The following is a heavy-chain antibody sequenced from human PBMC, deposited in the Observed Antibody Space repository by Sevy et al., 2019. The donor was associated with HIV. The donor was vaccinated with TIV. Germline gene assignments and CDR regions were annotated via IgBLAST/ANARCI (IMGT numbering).Heavy chain of an antibody. CDR1: GFAFSTHA. J-gene: IGHJ4*01. CDR2: ISYEGTET. CDR3: ARDGGYSVKWYPLY. Sequence: GGSLRLSCAASGFAFSTHAMHWVRQAPGKGLEWVAVISYEGTETFYAASVGGRFTISRDKSKNMLSLQINSLRPEDTAVYYCARDGGYSVKWYPLYWGHGTLVTVSS. V-gene: IGHV3-30-3*01. D-gene: IGHD1-26*01.